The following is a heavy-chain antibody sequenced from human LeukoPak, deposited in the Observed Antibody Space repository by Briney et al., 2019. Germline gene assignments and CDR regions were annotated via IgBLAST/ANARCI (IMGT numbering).Heavy chain of an antibody. CDR3: ARCEGVVGAPFDL. V-gene: IGHV4-34*01. D-gene: IGHD2-2*01. Sequence: SEPLSLTCSVSGGSLNNYFWSWLRQPPGKGLEWIGEVSDSGSSNYNPSLESRLTISVDTSKDRFSLNLYSVTAADTAVYYCARCEGVVGAPFDLWGRGTLVTVSS. J-gene: IGHJ2*01. CDR2: VSDSGSS. CDR1: GGSLNNYF.